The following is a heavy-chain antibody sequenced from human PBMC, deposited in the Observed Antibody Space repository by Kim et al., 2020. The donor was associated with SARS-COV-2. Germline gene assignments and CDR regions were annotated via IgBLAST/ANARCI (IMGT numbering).Heavy chain of an antibody. V-gene: IGHV4-39*01. D-gene: IGHD3-3*01. CDR3: ARHGRVISTAFWPIGFDI. Sequence: SETLSLTCSVSGDSINSNNFYWVWIRQPPGKGLEWIGSMHYSGSAYYNPSLMSRVTISVDTSNNHLSLKLSSVTAADTAVYYCARHGRVISTAFWPIGFDIWGQGTVVSVSS. J-gene: IGHJ3*02. CDR2: MHYSGSA. CDR1: GDSINSNNFY.